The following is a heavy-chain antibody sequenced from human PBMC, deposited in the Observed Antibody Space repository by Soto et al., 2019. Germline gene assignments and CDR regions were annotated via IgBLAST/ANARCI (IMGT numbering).Heavy chain of an antibody. Sequence: PSETLSLTCAVSGGSISSSNWWSWVRQPPGKGLEWIGEIYHSGSTNYNPSLKSRVTISVDKSKNQFSLKLSSVTAADTAVHYCARAYSSSSVSSEYYFDYWGQGTLVTVSS. D-gene: IGHD6-6*01. CDR1: GGSISSSNW. J-gene: IGHJ4*02. CDR2: IYHSGST. CDR3: ARAYSSSSVSSEYYFDY. V-gene: IGHV4-4*02.